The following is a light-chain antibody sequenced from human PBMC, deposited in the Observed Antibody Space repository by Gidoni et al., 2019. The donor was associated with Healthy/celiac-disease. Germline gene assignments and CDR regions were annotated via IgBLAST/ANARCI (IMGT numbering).Light chain of an antibody. V-gene: IGKV1-9*01. CDR2: AAS. J-gene: IGKJ3*01. CDR3: QQLNSYPPEVT. Sequence: IQLTQSPSSLSASVGDRVTITCRASQGISSYLAWYQQKPGKAPKLLIYAASTLQSGVPSRFSGSGSGTDCTLTISSLQPEDFATYYCQQLNSYPPEVTFGPGTKVDIK. CDR1: QGISSY.